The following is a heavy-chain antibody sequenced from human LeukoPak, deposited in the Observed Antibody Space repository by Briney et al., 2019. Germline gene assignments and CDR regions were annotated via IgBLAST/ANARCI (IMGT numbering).Heavy chain of an antibody. CDR3: ATLAVAGTFSAFDI. J-gene: IGHJ3*02. V-gene: IGHV5-51*01. CDR2: IYPGDSDT. Sequence: GESLKISCKGSGYSFTNYWIGWVRQMPGKGLEWVGIIYPGDSDTRYSPSFQGQVTISADKSISTAYLQWDSLKASDTAMYYCATLAVAGTFSAFDIWGQGTMVTVSS. D-gene: IGHD6-19*01. CDR1: GYSFTNYW.